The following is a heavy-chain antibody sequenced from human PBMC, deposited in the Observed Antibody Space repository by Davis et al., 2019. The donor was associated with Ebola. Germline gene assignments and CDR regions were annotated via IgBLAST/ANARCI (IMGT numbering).Heavy chain of an antibody. CDR1: GFTFSSYW. V-gene: IGHV3-7*01. CDR2: IEQDGSEK. Sequence: GGSLRLSCAASGFTFSSYWMSWVRQAPGKGLEWVANIEQDGSEKYYVDSVKGRFTISRDNAKNSLYLQMNSLRAEDTAVYYCARESVLRFLEWLLPPIFFDYWGQGTLVTVSS. J-gene: IGHJ4*02. D-gene: IGHD3-3*01. CDR3: ARESVLRFLEWLLPPIFFDY.